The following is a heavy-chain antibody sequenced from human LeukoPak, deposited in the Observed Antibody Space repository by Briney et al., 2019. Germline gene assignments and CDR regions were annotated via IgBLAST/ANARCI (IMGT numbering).Heavy chain of an antibody. CDR1: GGTFSSYA. D-gene: IGHD2-21*02. Sequence: GASVKVSCKASGGTFSSYAISWVRQAPGQGLEWMGGIIPVFGTANYAQKFQGRVTITADESTSTAYMELSSLRSEDTAVYYCARGGGDPNWFDPWGQGTLVTVSS. J-gene: IGHJ5*02. V-gene: IGHV1-69*13. CDR3: ARGGGDPNWFDP. CDR2: IIPVFGTA.